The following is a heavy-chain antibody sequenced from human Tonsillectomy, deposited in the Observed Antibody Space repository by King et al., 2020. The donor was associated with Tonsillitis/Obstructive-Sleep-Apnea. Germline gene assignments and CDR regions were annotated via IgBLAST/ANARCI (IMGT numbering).Heavy chain of an antibody. D-gene: IGHD2-2*02. CDR1: GFTFSSYW. V-gene: IGHV3-74*01. CDR3: ARDPSNSGVVPAAIHGYYYMDV. CDR2: INSDGSST. J-gene: IGHJ6*03. Sequence: VQLVESGGGLVQPGGSLRLSCAASGFTFSSYWMHWVRQAPGKGLVWVSRINSDGSSTSYADSVKGRFTISRDNAKNTLYLQMNSLRAEETAVYYCARDPSNSGVVPAAIHGYYYMDVWGKGTTVTVSS.